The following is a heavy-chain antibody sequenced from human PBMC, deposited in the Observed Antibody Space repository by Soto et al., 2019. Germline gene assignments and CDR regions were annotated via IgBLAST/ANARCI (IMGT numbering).Heavy chain of an antibody. CDR1: GGSISSYY. Sequence: SETLSLTCTVSGGSISSYYWSWIRQPPGKGLEWIGYIYYSGSTNYNPSLKSRVTISVDTSKNQFSLKLSSVTAADTAVYYCARVEAVGLPAAMPDYWGQGTLVTVSS. J-gene: IGHJ4*02. V-gene: IGHV4-59*01. CDR2: IYYSGST. CDR3: ARVEAVGLPAAMPDY. D-gene: IGHD2-2*01.